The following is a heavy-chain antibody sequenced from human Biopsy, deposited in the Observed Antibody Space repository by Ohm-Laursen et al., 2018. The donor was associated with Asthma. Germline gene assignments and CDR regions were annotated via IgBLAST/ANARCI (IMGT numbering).Heavy chain of an antibody. V-gene: IGHV3-11*01. D-gene: IGHD6-19*01. J-gene: IGHJ4*02. Sequence: GSRRLSCTASGFTFRDYYMSWIRQAPGKGLEWISDINGKSNSIEYADSVKGRFTISRDNAKNSLYLQMNSLRAEDTAVYYCARDSYSSGLYDDFESWGQGTLVTVSS. CDR2: INGKSNSI. CDR1: GFTFRDYY. CDR3: ARDSYSSGLYDDFES.